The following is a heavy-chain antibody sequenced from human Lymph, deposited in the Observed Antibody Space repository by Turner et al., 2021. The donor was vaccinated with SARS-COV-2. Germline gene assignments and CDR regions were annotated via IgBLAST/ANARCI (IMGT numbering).Heavy chain of an antibody. J-gene: IGHJ4*02. CDR2: SSGDGGST. V-gene: IGHV3-43*02. CDR1: GFTFDDYA. D-gene: IGHD2-15*01. CDR3: AKDPGYCSGGSCYSRTYFDY. Sequence: EVQLVEYGGGVVQPGGSLRLSCAASGFTFDDYALHWVRQAPGKGLEWVSLSSGDGGSTYSADSVKGRFTISRDNSKNSLYLQMNSLRTEDTALYYCAKDPGYCSGGSCYSRTYFDYWGQGTLVTVSS.